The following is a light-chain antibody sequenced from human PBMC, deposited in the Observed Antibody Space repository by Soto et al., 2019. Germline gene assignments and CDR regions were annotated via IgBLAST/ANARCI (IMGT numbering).Light chain of an antibody. V-gene: IGKV3-15*01. CDR3: QRYNNWPLT. J-gene: IGKJ4*01. CDR1: XGIGDT. CDR2: DTS. Sequence: QSPATLSVSPGEGATLSXXXXXGIGDTLAWYRQQAGHTPRLLLYDTSTKATGVPARFSSSRSGTQFTLTITSLQSEDLPVHYCQRYNNWPLTFGGGTKVQSK.